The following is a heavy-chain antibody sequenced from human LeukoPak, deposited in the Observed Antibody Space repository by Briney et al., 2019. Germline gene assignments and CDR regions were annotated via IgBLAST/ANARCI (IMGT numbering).Heavy chain of an antibody. CDR1: GFTFSRYA. Sequence: GGSLRLSCAASGFTFSRYAMSWVRQAPGKGLEWVSTVSGSGGSTYYADSVKGRFTISRGNSKNTLYLQMNSLRAEDTAVYYCAKDLSGSSPRGYWGQGTLVTVSS. V-gene: IGHV3-23*01. CDR2: VSGSGGST. D-gene: IGHD1-26*01. CDR3: AKDLSGSSPRGY. J-gene: IGHJ4*02.